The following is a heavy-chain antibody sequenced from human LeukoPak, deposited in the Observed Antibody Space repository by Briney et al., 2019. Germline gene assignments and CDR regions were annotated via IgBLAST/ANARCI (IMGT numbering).Heavy chain of an antibody. CDR2: ISAYNGNT. Sequence: ASVKVSCKASGYTFTSYGISWVRQAPGQGLEWMGWISAYNGNTNYAQKLQGRVTMTTDTSTSTAYMELRSLRSDDTAVYYCARGFDWLSLDYYYYYGMDVWGQGTTVTDSS. D-gene: IGHD3-9*01. J-gene: IGHJ6*02. CDR1: GYTFTSYG. CDR3: ARGFDWLSLDYYYYYGMDV. V-gene: IGHV1-18*01.